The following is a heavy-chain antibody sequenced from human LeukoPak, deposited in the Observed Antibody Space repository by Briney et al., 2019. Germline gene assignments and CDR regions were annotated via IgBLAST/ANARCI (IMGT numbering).Heavy chain of an antibody. CDR3: ERCGYSHGYGWGGGYYYYYMDV. CDR1: GFTFSRHS. D-gene: IGHD5-18*01. CDR2: IKQDGSEK. J-gene: IGHJ6*03. Sequence: GGSLRLSCAGSGFTFSRHSMNWVRQAPGKGLEWVANIKQDGSEKYYVDSVKGRFTISRDNAKNSLYLQMNSLRAEDTAVYYCERCGYSHGYGWGGGYYYYYMDVWGKGTTVTVSS. V-gene: IGHV3-7*01.